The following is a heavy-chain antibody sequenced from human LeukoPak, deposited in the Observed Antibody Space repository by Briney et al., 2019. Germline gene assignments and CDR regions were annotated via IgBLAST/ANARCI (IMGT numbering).Heavy chain of an antibody. V-gene: IGHV4-61*02. D-gene: IGHD4-17*01. CDR1: GGSISSGSYY. CDR3: ARARITDYGDYPDY. CDR2: IYTSGST. J-gene: IGHJ4*02. Sequence: PSETLSLTCTVSGGSISSGSYYWTWIRQPAGKGLEWIGRIYTSGSTNYNPSLKSRVTISVDTSKNQFSLKLSSVTAADTAVYYCARARITDYGDYPDYWGQGTLVTVSS.